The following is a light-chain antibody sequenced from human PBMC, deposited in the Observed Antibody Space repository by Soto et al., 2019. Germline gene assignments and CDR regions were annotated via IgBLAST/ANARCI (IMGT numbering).Light chain of an antibody. CDR2: DVS. J-gene: IGLJ2*01. CDR1: SGDIGDYKY. Sequence: QSALTQPASVSGSPGQSITISCTGSSGDIGDYKYVSWYEQHPGKAPKLMIYDVSNRPSGVSNRFSASKSGNTASLTISGLQAEDEGDYYCSSYTSTNFVIFGGGTKLTVL. CDR3: SSYTSTNFVI. V-gene: IGLV2-14*01.